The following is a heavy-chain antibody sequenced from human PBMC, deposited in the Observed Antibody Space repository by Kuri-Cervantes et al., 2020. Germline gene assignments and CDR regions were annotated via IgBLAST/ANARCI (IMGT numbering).Heavy chain of an antibody. V-gene: IGHV1-18*04. CDR1: GYTFTGYY. D-gene: IGHD4-17*01. CDR2: ISAYNGNT. J-gene: IGHJ3*02. CDR3: ARVYGDYELGI. Sequence: SVNVSCKASGYTFTGYYMHWVRQAPGQGLEWMGWISAYNGNTNYAQKLQGRVTMTKDTSTSTAYMELRSLRSDDTAVYYCARVYGDYELGIWGQGTMVTVSS.